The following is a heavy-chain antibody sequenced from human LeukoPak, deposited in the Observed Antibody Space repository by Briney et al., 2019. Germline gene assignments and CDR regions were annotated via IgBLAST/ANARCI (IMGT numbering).Heavy chain of an antibody. V-gene: IGHV3-74*01. J-gene: IGHJ4*02. CDR1: GCIFSNYW. D-gene: IGHD3-10*01. Sequence: TGGSLRLSCAASGCIFSNYWRHWVRQDPGKGLVWVSFINPDGSTTNYPDSVNGRFTISRDNAKNALYLQMNSLRAEDTAVYYCATDLHYGSADYWGQGTLVTVSS. CDR3: ATDLHYGSADY. CDR2: INPDGSTT.